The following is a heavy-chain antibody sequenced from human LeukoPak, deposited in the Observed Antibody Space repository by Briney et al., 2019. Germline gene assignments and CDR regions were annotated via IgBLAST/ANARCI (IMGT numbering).Heavy chain of an antibody. Sequence: SETLSLTCTVSGGSISSYYWSWIRQPPGKGLEWIGYIYHSGSTNYNPSLKSRVTISVDTSKNQFSLKLSSVTAADTAVYYCASRYYYDSSGYSGWGQGTLVTVSS. CDR2: IYHSGST. CDR1: GGSISSYY. D-gene: IGHD3-22*01. V-gene: IGHV4-59*08. J-gene: IGHJ4*02. CDR3: ASRYYYDSSGYSG.